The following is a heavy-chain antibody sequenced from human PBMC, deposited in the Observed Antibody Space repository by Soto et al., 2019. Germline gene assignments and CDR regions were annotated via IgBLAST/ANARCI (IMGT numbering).Heavy chain of an antibody. V-gene: IGHV3-33*01. J-gene: IGHJ4*02. CDR1: GFTFSNYV. Sequence: QVQLVESGGGVVQPGRSLRLSCAASGFTFSNYVMYWVRQVPGKGLEWVAAIWYDGSKKYYVDSVKGRFTISRDNSKNTVYLQMNSLRAEDTAVYFCVRDSWDLMSRFDHWGQGTLVTVSS. CDR3: VRDSWDLMSRFDH. D-gene: IGHD1-26*01. CDR2: IWYDGSKK.